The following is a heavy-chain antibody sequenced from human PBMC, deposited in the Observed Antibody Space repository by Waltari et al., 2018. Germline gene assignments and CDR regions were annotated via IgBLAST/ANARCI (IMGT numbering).Heavy chain of an antibody. CDR2: INPYNGDT. CDR1: GSFFSNYG. CDR3: ARDDVDSSNFGGF. D-gene: IGHD6-13*01. V-gene: IGHV1-18*01. J-gene: IGHJ4*02. Sequence: QLVQSGPEVKRPGASVKVSCKGSGSFFSNYGIPWVRKAPGQGLEWMGWINPYNGDTKYEQNLQGRVTMTTDTSTTTAYMEVRSLRSDDTAIYYCARDDVDSSNFGGFWGQGTLVTVSS.